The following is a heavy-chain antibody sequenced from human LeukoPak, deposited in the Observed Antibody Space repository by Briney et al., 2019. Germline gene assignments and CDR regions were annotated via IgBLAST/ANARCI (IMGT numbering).Heavy chain of an antibody. CDR1: GFTFSNAW. V-gene: IGHV3-15*01. D-gene: IGHD6-19*01. CDR2: IKSKTDGGTT. J-gene: IGHJ4*02. CDR3: TTDGLAVAGTGDY. Sequence: GGSLRLSCAASGFTFSNAWMSWVRQAPGKGLEWVGRIKSKTDGGTTDYAAPVKDRFTISRDDSKNTLYLQMNSLKTEDTAVYYCTTDGLAVAGTGDYWGQGTLVTVSP.